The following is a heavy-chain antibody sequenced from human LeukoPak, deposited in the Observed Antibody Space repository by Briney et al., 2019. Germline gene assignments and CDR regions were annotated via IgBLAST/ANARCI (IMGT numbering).Heavy chain of an antibody. Sequence: PGRSLRVSCAASGFTFSTYAMSWGRQAPGPGLEWVSALSGSGGRSYYADTVKARFTISRDNSKSTLYLQMNSLRADDTAVYYCAKSHASGSSWFVSIDYWGQGTLVTVFS. CDR3: AKSHASGSSWFVSIDY. J-gene: IGHJ4*02. D-gene: IGHD6-13*01. V-gene: IGHV3-23*01. CDR1: GFTFSTYA. CDR2: LSGSGGRS.